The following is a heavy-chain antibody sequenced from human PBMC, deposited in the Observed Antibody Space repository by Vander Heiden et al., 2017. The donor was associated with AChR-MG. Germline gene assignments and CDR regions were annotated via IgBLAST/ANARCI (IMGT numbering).Heavy chain of an antibody. D-gene: IGHD3-10*01. J-gene: IGHJ6*02. CDR2: MYANGTT. CDR1: GLNLAPHY. CDR3: ARDPRAYFYGMDI. Sequence: EVKLVESGGGLVQPGGSLRLACAASGLNLAPHYLTWVRQTPGKGLEWVSVMYANGTTYYADSVKGRFTISRDISKSTVFLQMNSLRVEDTALYHCARDPRAYFYGMDIWGPGTTVTVSS. V-gene: IGHV3-66*02.